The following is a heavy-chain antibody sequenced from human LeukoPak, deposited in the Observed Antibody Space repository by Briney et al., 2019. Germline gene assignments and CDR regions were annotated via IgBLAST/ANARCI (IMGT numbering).Heavy chain of an antibody. CDR2: IRSKAYGGTT. Sequence: PGGPLRLSCTASGFTFGDYAMSWFRQAPGKGLEWVGFIRSKAYGGTTEYAASVKGRFTISRDNAKNSLYLQMNSLRAEDTAVYYCARERTMGERDILTGYYSDTLDYWGQGTLVTVSS. D-gene: IGHD3-9*01. CDR3: ARERTMGERDILTGYYSDTLDY. V-gene: IGHV3-49*03. CDR1: GFTFGDYA. J-gene: IGHJ4*02.